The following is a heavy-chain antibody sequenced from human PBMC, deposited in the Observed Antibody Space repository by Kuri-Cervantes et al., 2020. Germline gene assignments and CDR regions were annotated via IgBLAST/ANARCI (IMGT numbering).Heavy chain of an antibody. J-gene: IGHJ6*02. Sequence: GVSLRLSCAASGFTFSSYWMNWVRQVSGKGLEWVANIKQDGSEKYYVDSVKGRFTISRDNAKNSVFLQMNSLRAEDTAVYYCARDPHFGGRFGELSPDYYYYGMDVWGQGTTVTVSS. D-gene: IGHD3-10*01. V-gene: IGHV3-7*03. CDR1: GFTFSSYW. CDR3: ARDPHFGGRFGELSPDYYYYGMDV. CDR2: IKQDGSEK.